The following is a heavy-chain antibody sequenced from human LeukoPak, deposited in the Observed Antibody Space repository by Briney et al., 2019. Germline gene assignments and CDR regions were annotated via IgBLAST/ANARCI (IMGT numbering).Heavy chain of an antibody. D-gene: IGHD6-13*01. Sequence: GASVKVSCKASGYTFTSYDINWVRQATGQGLEWMGWVNPNSGNTGYAQKFQGRVTMTRNTSISTAYMELSSLRSEDTAVYYCARGLAAAGTNWFDPRGQGTLVTVSS. V-gene: IGHV1-8*01. CDR2: VNPNSGNT. CDR3: ARGLAAAGTNWFDP. CDR1: GYTFTSYD. J-gene: IGHJ5*02.